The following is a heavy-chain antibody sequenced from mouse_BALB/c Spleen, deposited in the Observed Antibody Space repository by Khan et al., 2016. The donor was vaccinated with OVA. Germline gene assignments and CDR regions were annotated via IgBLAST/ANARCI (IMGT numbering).Heavy chain of an antibody. CDR3: ARGYGNFVNPHYAMDY. D-gene: IGHD2-1*01. J-gene: IGHJ4*01. Sequence: EVQLVESGGGLVKPGGSLKLSCAASGFTFSIYAMSWVRQTPEQRLEWVASISSGGSTYYPDSEKGRFTISRDNARNILYLQMSSLRSEDTAMYYCARGYGNFVNPHYAMDYWGQGTSVTVSS. V-gene: IGHV5-6-5*01. CDR2: ISSGGST. CDR1: GFTFSIYA.